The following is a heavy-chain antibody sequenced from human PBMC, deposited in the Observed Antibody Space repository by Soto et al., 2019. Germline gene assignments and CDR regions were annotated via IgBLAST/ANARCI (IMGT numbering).Heavy chain of an antibody. V-gene: IGHV3-21*01. CDR3: ARVEMATTALDFDP. J-gene: IGHJ5*02. CDR2: ISSSSSYI. CDR1: GFTFSSYS. Sequence: PGGSLRLSCAASGFTFSSYSMNWVRQAPGKGLEWVSSISSSSSYIYYADSVKGRFTISRDNAKNSLYLQMNSLRAEDTAVYYCARVEMATTALDFDPWGQGTLVTVSS. D-gene: IGHD5-12*01.